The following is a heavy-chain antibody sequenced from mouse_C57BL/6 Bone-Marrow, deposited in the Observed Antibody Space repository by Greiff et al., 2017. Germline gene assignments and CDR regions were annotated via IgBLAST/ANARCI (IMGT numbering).Heavy chain of an antibody. CDR3: AKRGTTVVATDYAMDY. V-gene: IGHV2-9*01. J-gene: IGHJ4*01. CDR1: GFSLTSYG. CDR2: IWGGGST. D-gene: IGHD1-1*01. Sequence: VKVVESGPGLVAPSQSLSITCTVSGFSLTSYGVDWVRQPPGKGLEWLGVIWGGGSTNYNSALMSRLSISKDNSKSQVFLKMNSLQTDDTAMYYCAKRGTTVVATDYAMDYWGQGTSVTVSS.